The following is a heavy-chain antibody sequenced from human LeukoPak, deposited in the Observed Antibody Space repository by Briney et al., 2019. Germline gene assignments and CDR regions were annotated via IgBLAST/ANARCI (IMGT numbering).Heavy chain of an antibody. CDR1: GYTFTSYG. CDR2: ISAYNGNT. D-gene: IGHD2-2*01. V-gene: IGHV1-18*01. J-gene: IGHJ5*02. Sequence: ASVKVSCKASGYTFTSYGISWVRQAPGQGLEWMGWISAYNGNTNYAQKLQGRVTMTTDTSTSTAYTELGSLRSDDTAVYYCARVSDCSSTSCSRFDPWGQGTLVTVSS. CDR3: ARVSDCSSTSCSRFDP.